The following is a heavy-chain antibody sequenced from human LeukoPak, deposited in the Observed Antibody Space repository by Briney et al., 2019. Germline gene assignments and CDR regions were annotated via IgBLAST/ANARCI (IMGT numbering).Heavy chain of an antibody. D-gene: IGHD6-6*01. Sequence: GGSLRLSCAASEFTFRKHAMHWVRQAPGKGLEWVSAISGRGRRDIYYRDSVQGRSTISRDNSKNTLYLQMNSLRADDTGIYYCAKGFVEPRPHYFDYWGQGTLVTVSS. V-gene: IGHV3-23*01. CDR1: EFTFRKHA. CDR2: ISGRGRRDI. CDR3: AKGFVEPRPHYFDY. J-gene: IGHJ4*02.